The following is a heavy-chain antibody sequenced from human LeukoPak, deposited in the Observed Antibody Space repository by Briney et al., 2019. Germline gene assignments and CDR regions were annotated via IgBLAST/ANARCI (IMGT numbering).Heavy chain of an antibody. D-gene: IGHD3-22*01. V-gene: IGHV1-2*02. CDR3: ARINYDSSGAKYYFDY. CDR2: INPNSGGT. CDR1: GYTFTGYY. Sequence: GASVKVSCKASGYTFTGYYMHWVRQAPGQGLEWMGCINPNSGGTNYAQKFQGRVTMTRDTSISTAYMELSRLRSDDTAVYYCARINYDSSGAKYYFDYWGQGTLVTVSS. J-gene: IGHJ4*02.